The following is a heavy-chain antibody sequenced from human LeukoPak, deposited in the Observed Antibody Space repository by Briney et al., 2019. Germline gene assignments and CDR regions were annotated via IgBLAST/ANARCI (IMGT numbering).Heavy chain of an antibody. V-gene: IGHV3-23*01. CDR3: ATLGKNRFFDY. CDR2: ISGSGGST. D-gene: IGHD1-14*01. Sequence: GGSLRLSCAASGFTFSSYAMSWVRQAPGKGLEWVSAISGSGGSTYYADSVKGRFTISRDNSKNTLYLQMNSLRAGDTAVYYCATLGKNRFFDYWGQGTLVTVSS. CDR1: GFTFSSYA. J-gene: IGHJ4*02.